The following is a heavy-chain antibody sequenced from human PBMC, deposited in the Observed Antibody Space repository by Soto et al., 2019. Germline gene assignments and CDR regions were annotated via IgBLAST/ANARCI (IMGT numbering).Heavy chain of an antibody. J-gene: IGHJ6*02. D-gene: IGHD3-16*01. CDR2: INPNSGGT. CDR1: GYTFTGYY. CDR3: ARVWGSVASDLSMDV. V-gene: IGHV1-2*04. Sequence: ASVKVSCKASGYTFTGYYIHWVRQAPGQGLEWMGRINPNSGGTNYAQKFQDWVTMTRDTSISTAYMELKRLRSGDTAVYYCARVWGSVASDLSMDVWGQGTTVTVSS.